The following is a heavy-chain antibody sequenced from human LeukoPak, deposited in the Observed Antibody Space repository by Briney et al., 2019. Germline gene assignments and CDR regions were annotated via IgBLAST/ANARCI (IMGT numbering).Heavy chain of an antibody. V-gene: IGHV3-33*01. CDR3: ARGEDYYGSGSHDNCDAFDI. D-gene: IGHD3-10*01. CDR1: GFTFSSHG. J-gene: IGHJ3*02. CDR2: IWYDGSSK. Sequence: GGSLRLSCAASGFTFSSHGMHWVRQAPGKGLEWVAAIWYDGSSKYYADSVKGRFTISRDNSKNTLYVQMNSLRAEDTAVYYCARGEDYYGSGSHDNCDAFDIWGQGTMVTVSS.